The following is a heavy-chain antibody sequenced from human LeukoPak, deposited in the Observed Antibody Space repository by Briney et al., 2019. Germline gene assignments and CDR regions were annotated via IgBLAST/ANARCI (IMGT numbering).Heavy chain of an antibody. CDR1: GYTFTGYY. CDR2: NNPNSGGT. Sequence: ASVKVSCKASGYTFTGYYMHWVRQAPGQGLEWMGWNNPNSGGTNYAQKFQGRVTMTRDTSISTAYMELSRLRSDDTAVYYCARGSGCSSTSCPYYYMDVWGKGTTVTVSS. J-gene: IGHJ6*03. V-gene: IGHV1-2*02. D-gene: IGHD2-2*01. CDR3: ARGSGCSSTSCPYYYMDV.